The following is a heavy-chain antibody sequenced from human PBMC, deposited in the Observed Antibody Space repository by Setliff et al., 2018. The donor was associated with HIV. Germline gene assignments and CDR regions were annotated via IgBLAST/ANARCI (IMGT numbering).Heavy chain of an antibody. D-gene: IGHD3-16*01. Sequence: SETLSLTCSVSGGSISRGGYYWTWVRHHPGKALEWIGYIYSSGTTYYNPSLKGRILMSVDVSRNEFYLTLRPVIAADTAIYYCVRETLYSYVDVWGKGTTVTVSS. CDR1: GGSISRGGYY. V-gene: IGHV4-31*03. CDR3: VRETLYSYVDV. J-gene: IGHJ6*04. CDR2: IYSSGTT.